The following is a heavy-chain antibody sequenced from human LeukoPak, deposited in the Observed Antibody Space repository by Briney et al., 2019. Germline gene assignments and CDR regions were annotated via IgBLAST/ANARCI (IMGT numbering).Heavy chain of an antibody. J-gene: IGHJ6*03. CDR3: AKDGSWGDYYFYVYMDV. D-gene: IGHD3-16*01. V-gene: IGHV3-23*01. Sequence: QPGGSLRLSCEASGSGFTFGNFALSWVRQAPGQGPEWLSGISASGHYTYYTDSVKGRFTSARETFKNSLYKDMNRLSAEDTAVYYCAKDGSWGDYYFYVYMDVWGKGTAVIVSS. CDR2: ISASGHYT. CDR1: GSGFTFGNFA.